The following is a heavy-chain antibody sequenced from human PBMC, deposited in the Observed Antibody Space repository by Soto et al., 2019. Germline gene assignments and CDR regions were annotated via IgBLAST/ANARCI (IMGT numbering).Heavy chain of an antibody. CDR3: ARGWSIFGVVKHFDY. CDR2: IYYSGST. D-gene: IGHD3-3*01. J-gene: IGHJ4*02. Sequence: SETLSLTCTVSGGSISSYYWSWIRQPPGKGLEWIGYIYYSGSTNYNPSLKGRVTISVDTSKNQFSLKLSSVTAADTAVYYCARGWSIFGVVKHFDYWGQGTLVTVSS. CDR1: GGSISSYY. V-gene: IGHV4-59*01.